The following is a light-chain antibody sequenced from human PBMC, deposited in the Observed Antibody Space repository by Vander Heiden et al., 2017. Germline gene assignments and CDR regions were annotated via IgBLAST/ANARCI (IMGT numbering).Light chain of an antibody. Sequence: DTVLTRSPDPLSLSPGERATLPRRASQSVSSSYLAWYQQKPGQAPRLLIYGASSRATGIPDRFSGSGSGTDFTLTISRLEPEDFAVYYCQQYGSSPYTFGQGTKLEIK. V-gene: IGKV3-20*01. CDR1: QSVSSSY. CDR2: GAS. J-gene: IGKJ2*01. CDR3: QQYGSSPYT.